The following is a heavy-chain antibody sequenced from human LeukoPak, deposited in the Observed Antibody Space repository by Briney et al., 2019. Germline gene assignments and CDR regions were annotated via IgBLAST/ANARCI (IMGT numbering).Heavy chain of an antibody. CDR3: ARESSSGSNPHLYYYYYYYMDV. Sequence: SETLSLTCTVSGGSISSSSYYWGWIRQPPGKGLEWIGSIYYSGSTYYNPSLKSRVTISVDTSKNQFSLKLSSVTAADTAVYYCARESSSGSNPHLYYYYYYYMDVWGKGTTVTISS. CDR2: IYYSGST. CDR1: GGSISSSSYY. J-gene: IGHJ6*03. V-gene: IGHV4-39*02. D-gene: IGHD3-22*01.